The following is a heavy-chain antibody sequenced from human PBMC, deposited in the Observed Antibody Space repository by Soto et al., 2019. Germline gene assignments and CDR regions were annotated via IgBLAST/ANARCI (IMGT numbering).Heavy chain of an antibody. Sequence: QVHLVQSSAEVKKPGSSVKVSCKASGGTFTSIAFSWVRQAPGQGLEWMGGIIPVLGTPNYAQKFQARVTTTGDASTTTVHMELSGMRSYDTAVYYCATSAGLDHLLNYYGLDVWGQGTTVTVSS. CDR1: GGTFTSIA. J-gene: IGHJ6*02. V-gene: IGHV1-69*01. CDR2: IIPVLGTP. CDR3: ATSAGLDHLLNYYGLDV. D-gene: IGHD6-13*01.